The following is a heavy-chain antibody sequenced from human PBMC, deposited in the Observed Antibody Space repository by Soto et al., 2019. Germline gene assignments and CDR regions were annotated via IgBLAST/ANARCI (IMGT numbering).Heavy chain of an antibody. CDR1: GFTFSDYY. J-gene: IGHJ5*02. V-gene: IGHV3-11*06. Sequence: PGGSLRLSCAASGFTFSDYYMSWIRQAPGKGLEWVSYISSSSSYTNYADSVKGRFTISRDNAKNSLYLQMNSLRVEDTAVYYCAREVRGRGYPNWFDPWGQGTLVTVSS. CDR3: AREVRGRGYPNWFDP. CDR2: ISSSSSYT. D-gene: IGHD5-18*01.